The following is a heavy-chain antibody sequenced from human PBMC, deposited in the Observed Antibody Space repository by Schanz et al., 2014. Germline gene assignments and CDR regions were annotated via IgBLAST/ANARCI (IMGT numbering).Heavy chain of an antibody. CDR1: GFNFRSYP. V-gene: IGHV3-23*04. CDR3: AKDPYGSGNHYTY. D-gene: IGHD3-10*01. Sequence: EVQLVESGGGLVQPGGSLRLSCAASGFNFRSYPMSWVRQALGKGLEWVSAISASGGSTYYADSVKGRFTISRDNSKNTLYVQLNSLRAEDTAVYYCAKDPYGSGNHYTYWGRGALVSVSS. J-gene: IGHJ4*02. CDR2: ISASGGST.